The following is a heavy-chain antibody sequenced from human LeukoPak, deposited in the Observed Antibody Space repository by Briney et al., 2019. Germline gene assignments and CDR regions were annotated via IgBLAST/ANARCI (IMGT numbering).Heavy chain of an antibody. CDR1: GFTFSDYY. V-gene: IGHV3-11*04. D-gene: IGHD4-11*01. Sequence: GGSLRLSCAASGFTFSDYYMSWIRQAPGKGLEWVSYISSSGSTIYYADSVKGRFTISRDNAKNSLYLQMNSLRAEDTAVYYCARVATVTTTCRCFDYWGQGTLVTVSS. CDR3: ARVATVTTTCRCFDY. CDR2: ISSSGSTI. J-gene: IGHJ4*02.